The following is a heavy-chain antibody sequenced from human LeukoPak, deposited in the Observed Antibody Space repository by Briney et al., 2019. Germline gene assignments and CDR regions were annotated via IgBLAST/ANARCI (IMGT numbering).Heavy chain of an antibody. Sequence: SETLSLTCTVSGGSISSFYWSWIRQSPGKGLEWIGFIYSNGSTNYNPSLKSRVTISVDTSKNQFSLKLSSMTAADTAVYYCASQQLNDAFDIWGQGTMVTVSS. V-gene: IGHV4-4*09. D-gene: IGHD6-13*01. CDR1: GGSISSFY. J-gene: IGHJ3*02. CDR2: IYSNGST. CDR3: ASQQLNDAFDI.